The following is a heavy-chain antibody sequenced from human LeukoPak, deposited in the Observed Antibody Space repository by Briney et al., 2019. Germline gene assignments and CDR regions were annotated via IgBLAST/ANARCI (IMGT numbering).Heavy chain of an antibody. D-gene: IGHD3-9*01. CDR1: GYTFTSYG. CDR3: ARDQAMRRYFDWLFPDAFDI. CDR2: ISAYNGNT. V-gene: IGHV1-18*01. Sequence: GASVKVSRKASGYTFTSYGISWVRQAPGQGLEWMGWISAYNGNTNYAQKLQGRVTMTTDTSTSTAYMELRSLRSDDTAVYYCARDQAMRRYFDWLFPDAFDIWGQGTMVTVSS. J-gene: IGHJ3*02.